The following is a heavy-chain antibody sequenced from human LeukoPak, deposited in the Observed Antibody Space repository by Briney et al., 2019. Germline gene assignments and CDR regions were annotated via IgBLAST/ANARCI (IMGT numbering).Heavy chain of an antibody. CDR1: GFSFTSYA. Sequence: GGSLRLSCAASGFSFTSYAMSWVRQAPGKGLEWVSAISGSGDSTYYADSVKGRFTISRDNFKNTLYLQMNSLRAEDTAVYYCARDSSPRVYGSSWYYDAFDIWGQGTTVTVSS. D-gene: IGHD6-13*01. J-gene: IGHJ3*02. CDR2: ISGSGDST. V-gene: IGHV3-23*01. CDR3: ARDSSPRVYGSSWYYDAFDI.